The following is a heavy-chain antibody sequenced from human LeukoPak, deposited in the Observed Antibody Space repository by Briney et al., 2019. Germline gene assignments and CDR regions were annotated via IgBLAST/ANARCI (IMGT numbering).Heavy chain of an antibody. CDR1: GFTFSSYW. CDR3: ARCDSSSWDNWSDP. CDR2: IKQDGSEK. J-gene: IGHJ5*02. D-gene: IGHD6-13*01. V-gene: IGHV3-7*01. Sequence: GGSLRLSCAASGFTFSSYWMSWVRQAPGKGLEWVANIKQDGSEKYYVDSVKGRFTISRDNAKNSLYLQMNSLRAEDTAVYYCARCDSSSWDNWSDPWGQGTLVTVSS.